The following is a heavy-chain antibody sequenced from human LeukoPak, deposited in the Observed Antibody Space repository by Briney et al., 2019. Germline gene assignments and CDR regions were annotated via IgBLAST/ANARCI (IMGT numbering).Heavy chain of an antibody. Sequence: GGSLRLSCAASGFTFSSYWMHWVRQAPGKGLVWVSRISPDASSTTYADSVKGRFTISRDNAKNTVDLLMNSLRAEDTAIYYCARDVPYYYDSSGYYSPFDCWGQGTLVTVSS. D-gene: IGHD3-22*01. CDR1: GFTFSSYW. V-gene: IGHV3-74*01. J-gene: IGHJ4*02. CDR2: ISPDASST. CDR3: ARDVPYYYDSSGYYSPFDC.